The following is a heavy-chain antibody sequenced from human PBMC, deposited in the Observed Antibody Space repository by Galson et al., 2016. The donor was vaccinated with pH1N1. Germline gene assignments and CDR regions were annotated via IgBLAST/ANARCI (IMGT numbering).Heavy chain of an antibody. CDR2: IYPGDSES. J-gene: IGHJ4*02. CDR3: ARLGFCSGDRHSCGPWGYFDL. D-gene: IGHD2-21*02. Sequence: QSGAEVKKPGESLKISCQGSGYSFTSHWIAWVRQMPGKGLEWMAIIYPGDSESRYSPSFQDQVTISADKSISTAYLQWRSLRASDTATYYCARLGFCSGDRHSCGPWGYFDLWGQGTLLTVSS. CDR1: GYSFTSHW. V-gene: IGHV5-51*01.